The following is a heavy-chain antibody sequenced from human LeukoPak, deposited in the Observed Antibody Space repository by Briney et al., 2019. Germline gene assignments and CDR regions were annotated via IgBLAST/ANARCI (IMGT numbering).Heavy chain of an antibody. CDR3: AREVEMARQFDY. CDR2: FSTSGST. J-gene: IGHJ4*02. Sequence: SETLSLTCTVSGGXISTHYCNWIRQPAGKGLEWIGRFSTSGSTNTNPSLTSRVTMSLDTSKNLFSLKLNSVTAADTAVYYCAREVEMARQFDYWGQGTLVTVSS. CDR1: GGXISTHY. D-gene: IGHD5-24*01. V-gene: IGHV4-4*07.